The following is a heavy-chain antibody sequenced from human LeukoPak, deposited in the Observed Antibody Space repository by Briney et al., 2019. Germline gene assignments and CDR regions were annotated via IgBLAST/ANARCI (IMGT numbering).Heavy chain of an antibody. CDR3: SGHGSNSY. Sequence: GGSRRLSCAASGFTFTNNALSWFRQAPGKGLEWVSDIRGGGDTYYAESVKGRFTISRDNSKDTLYLQMNSLRAEDTALYYASGHGSNSYWGQGTLVTVSS. D-gene: IGHD6-13*01. V-gene: IGHV3-23*01. J-gene: IGHJ4*02. CDR2: IRGGGDT. CDR1: GFTFTNNA.